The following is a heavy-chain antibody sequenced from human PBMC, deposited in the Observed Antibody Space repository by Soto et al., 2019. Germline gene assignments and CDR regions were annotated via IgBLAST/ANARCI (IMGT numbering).Heavy chain of an antibody. V-gene: IGHV3-21*01. CDR2: ISSSTAPL. CDR3: ARDQVPGLDAFDI. Sequence: PGGSLRLSCLASGFTFNTYPMNWVRLAPGKGLEWVSSISSSTAPLYYADSVQGRFTISRDNAKNSMYLQMNSLRAEDTAVYYCARDQVPGLDAFDIWGQGTMVTVSS. CDR1: GFTFNTYP. J-gene: IGHJ3*02.